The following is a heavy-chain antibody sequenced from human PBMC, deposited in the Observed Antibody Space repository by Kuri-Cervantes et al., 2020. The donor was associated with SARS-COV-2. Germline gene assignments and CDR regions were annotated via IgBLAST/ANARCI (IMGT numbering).Heavy chain of an antibody. CDR3: ARLSGVVVVPAVIRPSPIDAFDI. V-gene: IGHV5-51*01. J-gene: IGHJ3*02. D-gene: IGHD2-2*02. CDR1: GYSFTSYW. Sequence: GESLKISCKGSGYSFTSYWIGWVRQMPGKGLEWMGIIYPGDSDTRYSPSFQGQVTISADKSISTAYLQWSSLKASDTAMYYCARLSGVVVVPAVIRPSPIDAFDIWGQGTMVTVSS. CDR2: IYPGDSDT.